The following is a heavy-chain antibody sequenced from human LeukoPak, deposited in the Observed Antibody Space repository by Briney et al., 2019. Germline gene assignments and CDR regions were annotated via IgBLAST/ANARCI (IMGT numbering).Heavy chain of an antibody. CDR2: INHSGST. CDR3: ARASYYDSSGSLDYYYGMDV. J-gene: IGHJ6*02. D-gene: IGHD3-22*01. V-gene: IGHV4-39*07. CDR1: GGSISSGGYY. Sequence: PSETLSLTCTVSGGSISSGGYYWSWIRQPPGKGLEWIGEINHSGSTNYNPSLKSRVTISVDTSKNQFSLKLSSVTAADTAVYYCARASYYDSSGSLDYYYGMDVWGQGTTVTVSS.